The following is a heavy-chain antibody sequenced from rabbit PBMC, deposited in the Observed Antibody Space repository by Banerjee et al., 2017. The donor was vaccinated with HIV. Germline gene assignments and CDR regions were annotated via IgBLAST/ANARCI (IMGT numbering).Heavy chain of an antibody. D-gene: IGHD6-1*01. CDR2: IFSDGNT. CDR1: GFSFSSTYW. CDR3: ARSIYAGDGGYGYALGNL. J-gene: IGHJ4*01. V-gene: IGHV1S45*01. Sequence: QEQLEESGGDLVKPEGSLTLTCTASGFSFSSTYWICWVRQAPGKGLEWIACIFSDGNTYYANWAKGRFTISKTSSTTVDLQMTSLTAADTATYFCARSIYAGDGGYGYALGNLWGPGTLVTVS.